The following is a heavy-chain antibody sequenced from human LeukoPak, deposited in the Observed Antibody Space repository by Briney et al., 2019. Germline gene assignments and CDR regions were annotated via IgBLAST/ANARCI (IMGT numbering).Heavy chain of an antibody. V-gene: IGHV1-69*04. CDR3: ARVGSGYYPYFDY. CDR1: GGTFSSYA. Sequence: ASVKVSCKASGGTFSSYAISWVRQAPGQGLEWMGRIITILGIANYAQKFQGRVTITADKSTSTAYMELSSLRSEDTAVYYCARVGSGYYPYFDYWGQGTLVTVSS. D-gene: IGHD3-22*01. J-gene: IGHJ4*02. CDR2: IITILGIA.